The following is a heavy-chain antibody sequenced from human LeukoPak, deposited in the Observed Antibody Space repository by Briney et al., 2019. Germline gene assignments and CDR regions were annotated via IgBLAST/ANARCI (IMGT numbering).Heavy chain of an antibody. Sequence: SETLSLTCAVYGGSFSGYCWGWIRQPPGKGLEWIGSIYYSGSTYYNPSLKSRVTISVDTSKNQFSLKLSSVTAADTAVYYCARRDRRNYYYYYGMDVWGQGTTVTVSS. CDR3: ARRDRRNYYYYYGMDV. J-gene: IGHJ6*02. V-gene: IGHV4-39*01. CDR1: GGSFSGYC. CDR2: IYYSGST.